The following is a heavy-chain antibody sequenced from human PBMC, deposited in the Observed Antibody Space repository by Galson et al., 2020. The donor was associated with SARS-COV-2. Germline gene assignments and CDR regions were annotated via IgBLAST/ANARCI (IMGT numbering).Heavy chain of an antibody. CDR1: GFTFSSYS. J-gene: IGHJ4*02. V-gene: IGHV3-21*01. CDR3: ARGIFDPHAEPDTEFDY. D-gene: IGHD2-21*01. Sequence: GGSLRLSCAASGFTFSSYSMNWVRQAPGKGLEWVSSISSSSSYIYYADSVKGRFTISRDNAKNSLYLQMNSLRAEDTAVYYCARGIFDPHAEPDTEFDYWGQGTLVTVSS. CDR2: ISSSSSYI.